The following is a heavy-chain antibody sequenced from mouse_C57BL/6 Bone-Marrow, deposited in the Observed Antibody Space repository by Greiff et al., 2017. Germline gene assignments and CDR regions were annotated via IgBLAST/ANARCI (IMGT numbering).Heavy chain of an antibody. CDR1: GYTFTSYW. CDR3: ARGDSNYSDY. D-gene: IGHD2-5*01. CDR2: IDPSDSYT. Sequence: QVQLQQPGAELVRPGTSVKLSCKASGYTFTSYWMHWVKQRPGQGLEWIGVIDPSDSYTNYNQKFKGKATLTVDTSSSTAYMQLSSLTSEDSAVYYCARGDSNYSDYWGQGTTLTVSS. J-gene: IGHJ2*01. V-gene: IGHV1-59*01.